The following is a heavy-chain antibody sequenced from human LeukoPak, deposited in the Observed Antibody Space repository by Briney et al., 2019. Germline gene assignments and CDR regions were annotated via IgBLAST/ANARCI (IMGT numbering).Heavy chain of an antibody. Sequence: SETLSLTCTVSGGSISSYYWSWIRQPPGKGLEWIGYIYYSGSTYYNPSLKSRVTISVDRSKNQFSLKLSSVTAADTAVYYCARVGFAEATFAFDIWGQGTLVTVSS. J-gene: IGHJ3*02. CDR3: ARVGFAEATFAFDI. CDR1: GGSISSYY. D-gene: IGHD3-10*01. CDR2: IYYSGST. V-gene: IGHV4-59*12.